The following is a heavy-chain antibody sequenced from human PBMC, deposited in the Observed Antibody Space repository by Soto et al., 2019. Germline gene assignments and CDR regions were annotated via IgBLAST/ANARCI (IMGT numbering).Heavy chain of an antibody. J-gene: IGHJ4*02. Sequence: QISCKASGYTFTNYWSVWVRQMPGKGLEWMGNIYPGDSGTKYSPSFQGQVTISADRSISTAYLQWSSLKASDTAMYYCANSGWTGGMDYWGQGTLVTVSS. CDR1: GYTFTNYW. V-gene: IGHV5-51*01. D-gene: IGHD6-19*01. CDR2: IYPGDSGT. CDR3: ANSGWTGGMDY.